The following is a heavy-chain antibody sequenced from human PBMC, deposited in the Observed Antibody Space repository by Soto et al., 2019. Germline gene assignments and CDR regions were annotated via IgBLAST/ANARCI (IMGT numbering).Heavy chain of an antibody. CDR3: AKDLTRQLAYLLDP. V-gene: IGHV1-2*02. CDR1: VFPSPRYY. J-gene: IGHJ5*02. Sequence: GKACCKSSVFPSPRYYIHRRLQAPGQGREWMGWINAHSGGTAYEEKFQGRITLTRDTSIATAYLTLKSLTSDDTAIYYCAKDLTRQLAYLLDPWGQGT. D-gene: IGHD6-6*01. CDR2: INAHSGGT.